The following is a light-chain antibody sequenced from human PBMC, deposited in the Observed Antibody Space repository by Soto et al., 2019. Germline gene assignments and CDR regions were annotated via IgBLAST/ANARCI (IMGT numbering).Light chain of an antibody. Sequence: EIVMTQSPDTLYVSPGEVATLSCISSQSVRTKLAWYQQKAGQAPRLLIYGASTRATGIPDRFSGSGSGTEFTLTISSLQSEDFAVYYCQQYNSWPPITFGQGTRLEIK. V-gene: IGKV3-15*01. CDR2: GAS. CDR3: QQYNSWPPIT. J-gene: IGKJ5*01. CDR1: QSVRTK.